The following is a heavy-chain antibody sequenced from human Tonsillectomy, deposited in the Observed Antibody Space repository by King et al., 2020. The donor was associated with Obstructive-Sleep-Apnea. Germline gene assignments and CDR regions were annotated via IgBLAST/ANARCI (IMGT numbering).Heavy chain of an antibody. D-gene: IGHD5-18*01. CDR2: LSSSSSYI. J-gene: IGHJ4*02. V-gene: IGHV3-21*01. Sequence: VQLVESGGGLVKPGGSLRLSCAASGFTFSSCIMNWVRQAPGKGLEWVSSLSSSSSYIYYADSVKGRFTIVRDNAKNSLYLPMNSLSAEDTAVYYCARDSSYTATFDYWGQGTLVTVSS. CDR3: ARDSSYTATFDY. CDR1: GFTFSSCI.